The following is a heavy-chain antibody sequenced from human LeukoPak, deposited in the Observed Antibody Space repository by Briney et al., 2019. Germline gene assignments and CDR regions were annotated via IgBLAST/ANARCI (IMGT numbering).Heavy chain of an antibody. CDR1: GFTFSSYW. D-gene: IGHD3-10*01. J-gene: IGHJ5*02. Sequence: GGSLRLSCAASGFTFSSYWMSRIRQAPGKGLEWVANIKEDGTEKYYVDSVKGRFTISRDNAKNSLYLQMNSLRAEDTAVYYCARAISSMWFGELNWFDPWGQGTLVTVSS. CDR2: IKEDGTEK. V-gene: IGHV3-7*01. CDR3: ARAISSMWFGELNWFDP.